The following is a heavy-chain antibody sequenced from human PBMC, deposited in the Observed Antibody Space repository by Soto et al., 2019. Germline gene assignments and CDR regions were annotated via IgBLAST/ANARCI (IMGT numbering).Heavy chain of an antibody. V-gene: IGHV4-30-2*01. CDR2: IYHNGGA. CDR1: GDSISSGGYY. CDR3: ARLDGYNSFDY. D-gene: IGHD5-12*01. Sequence: SETLSLTCAVSGDSISSGGYYWSWIRQPPGKGLEWIGYIYHNGGAFYNPSLKSRVTISVDRSKNQFSLRLTSVTAADTAVYYCARLDGYNSFDYWGQGTLVTVSS. J-gene: IGHJ4*02.